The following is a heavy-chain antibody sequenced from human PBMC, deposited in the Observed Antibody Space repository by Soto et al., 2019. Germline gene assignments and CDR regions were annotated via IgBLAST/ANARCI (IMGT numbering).Heavy chain of an antibody. Sequence: QVQLQQWGAGLLKPSETLSLTCAVYGGSFSGYYWSWIRQPPGKGLEWIGEINHSGSTNYNPSLKSRVTISVDTSKNQFSLKLSSVTAADTAVYYCASSKGSGWYFPMDVWGQGTTVTVSS. CDR3: ASSKGSGWYFPMDV. D-gene: IGHD6-19*01. V-gene: IGHV4-34*01. CDR2: INHSGST. J-gene: IGHJ6*02. CDR1: GGSFSGYY.